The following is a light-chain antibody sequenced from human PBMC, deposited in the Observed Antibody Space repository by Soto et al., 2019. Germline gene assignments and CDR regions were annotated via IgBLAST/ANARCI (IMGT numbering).Light chain of an antibody. Sequence: EIVLTQSPGTLSLSPGERATLSCRASQSVSSSYLAWYQQKPGQAPRLLIYGTFNRASGVPDRFSGSGSGTVFTLTINNVAPDDSATYYCQQRSTWALSFGGGTKVDIK. CDR3: QQRSTWALS. J-gene: IGKJ4*01. V-gene: IGKV3D-20*02. CDR2: GTF. CDR1: QSVSSSY.